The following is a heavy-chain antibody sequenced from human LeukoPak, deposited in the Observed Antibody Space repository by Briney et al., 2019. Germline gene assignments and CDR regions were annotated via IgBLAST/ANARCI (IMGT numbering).Heavy chain of an antibody. Sequence: PSETLSLTCTVSGGSISSYYWSWIRQPPGKGLEWIGYIYYSGSTNYNPSLKSRVTISVDTSKNQFSLKLSSVTAADTAVYYCAGYYHYYMDVWGKGATITVSS. CDR2: IYYSGST. CDR1: GGSISSYY. J-gene: IGHJ6*03. CDR3: AGYYHYYMDV. V-gene: IGHV4-59*01.